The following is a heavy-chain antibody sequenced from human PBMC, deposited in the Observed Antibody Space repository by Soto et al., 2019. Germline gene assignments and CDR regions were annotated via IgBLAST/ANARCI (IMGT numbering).Heavy chain of an antibody. CDR3: ARDPYSSSWYSGPHHPQPAPNY. Sequence: PGGSLRLSCAASGFTFSSYSMNWVRQAPGKGLEWVSYISSSSSTIYYADSVKGRFTISRDNAKNSLYLQMNSLRDEDTAVYYCARDPYSSSWYSGPHHPQPAPNYWGQGTLVTVSS. J-gene: IGHJ4*02. CDR2: ISSSSSTI. CDR1: GFTFSSYS. V-gene: IGHV3-48*02. D-gene: IGHD6-13*01.